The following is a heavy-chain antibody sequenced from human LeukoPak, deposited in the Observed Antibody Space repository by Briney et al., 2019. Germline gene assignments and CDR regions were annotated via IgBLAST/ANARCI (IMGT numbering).Heavy chain of an antibody. D-gene: IGHD3-10*01. Sequence: GASVRVSCRASGYIFDRYDINWVRQATGEGLEWMGWMNPKTGNTGYAQKFQGRFTMTTDTSTSTAHMELTSLTSDDTAVYYCARDDGLGGDGIDYWGRGTQVTVSS. J-gene: IGHJ4*02. CDR3: ARDDGLGGDGIDY. V-gene: IGHV1-8*01. CDR1: GYIFDRYD. CDR2: MNPKTGNT.